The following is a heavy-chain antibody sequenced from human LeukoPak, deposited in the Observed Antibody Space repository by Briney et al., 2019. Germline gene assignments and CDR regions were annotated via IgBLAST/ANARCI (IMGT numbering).Heavy chain of an antibody. CDR2: IKDADAKP. J-gene: IGHJ4*02. V-gene: IGHV3-23*01. CDR3: TKDEDYYASGSDDY. D-gene: IGHD3-10*01. Sequence: GGSLRLSCATSGLAVSTSVIYWFRQAPGKGLEWVSDIKDADAKPSYADSVRGRFTISRDNSKNTLYLQINSLRAEDTAVYYCTKDEDYYASGSDDYSGQGTLVTVSS. CDR1: GLAVSTSV.